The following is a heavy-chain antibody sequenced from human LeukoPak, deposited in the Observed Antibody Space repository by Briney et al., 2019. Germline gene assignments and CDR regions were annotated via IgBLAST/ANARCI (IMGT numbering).Heavy chain of an antibody. Sequence: PGGSLRLSCAASGFTVSSNYMSWVRQAPGKGLEWVSVIYSGGSTYYADSVKGRFTNSRHNSKNTLYLQMSSLRAEDTAVYYCARDPWLDYWGQGTLVTVSS. V-gene: IGHV3-53*01. CDR1: GFTVSSNY. CDR3: ARDPWLDY. D-gene: IGHD3-22*01. J-gene: IGHJ4*02. CDR2: IYSGGST.